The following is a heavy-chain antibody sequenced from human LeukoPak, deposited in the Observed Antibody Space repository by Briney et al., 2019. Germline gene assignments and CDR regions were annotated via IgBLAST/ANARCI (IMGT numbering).Heavy chain of an antibody. Sequence: SVKVSCKASGGTFSSYAISWVRQAPGQGLEWMGGIIPIFGTANYAQKFQGRVTITTDDSTSTAYMELSSLRSEDTAVYYCARAGSDYDFWSGYYREAFDIWGQGTMVTVSS. V-gene: IGHV1-69*05. CDR2: IIPIFGTA. CDR1: GGTFSSYA. D-gene: IGHD3-3*01. J-gene: IGHJ3*02. CDR3: ARAGSDYDFWSGYYREAFDI.